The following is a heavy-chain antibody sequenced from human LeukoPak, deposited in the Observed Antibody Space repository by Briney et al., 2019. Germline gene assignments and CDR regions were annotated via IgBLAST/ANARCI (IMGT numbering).Heavy chain of an antibody. CDR1: GFTFSSYG. Sequence: GGSLRLSCAASGFTFSSYGMHWVRQAPGKGLEWVAVIWYDGSNKYYADSVKGRFTISNDNSKKMLYLQMNVLRAEDTALYYCAKPYDLWSNSFDYWGQGTLVTVSS. V-gene: IGHV3-33*06. CDR3: AKPYDLWSNSFDY. D-gene: IGHD3-3*01. J-gene: IGHJ4*02. CDR2: IWYDGSNK.